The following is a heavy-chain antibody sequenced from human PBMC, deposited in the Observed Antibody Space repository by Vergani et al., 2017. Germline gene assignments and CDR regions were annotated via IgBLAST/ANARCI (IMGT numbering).Heavy chain of an antibody. V-gene: IGHV4-38-2*01. D-gene: IGHD5-18*01. CDR2: IYHSGST. Sequence: QVQLQESGPGLVEPSETLSLTCAVSGYSIRNGYYWGWIRQPPGKGLEWIGSIYHSGSTHYNPSLKSRVTISVDTSKNDFSLKVTSVTAADTAVYYCARGLDTAMANYYYYYMDVWGKXP. J-gene: IGHJ6*03. CDR3: ARGLDTAMANYYYYYMDV. CDR1: GYSIRNGYY.